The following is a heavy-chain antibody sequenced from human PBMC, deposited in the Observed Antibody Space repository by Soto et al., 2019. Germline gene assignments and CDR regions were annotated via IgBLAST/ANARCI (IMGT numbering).Heavy chain of an antibody. Sequence: PSETLSLTCTVSGGSISSPHDYWGWIRKSPGRGLEWIGSIYYTGSSYYNPSLKSRITVSVDTSKNQFSLNLTSVTAADTAVYYFARLELTAYMPYYFAFWGRGTQVTVSA. CDR2: IYYTGSS. CDR1: GGSISSPHDY. V-gene: IGHV4-39*01. CDR3: ARLELTAYMPYYFAF. J-gene: IGHJ4*02. D-gene: IGHD2-2*01.